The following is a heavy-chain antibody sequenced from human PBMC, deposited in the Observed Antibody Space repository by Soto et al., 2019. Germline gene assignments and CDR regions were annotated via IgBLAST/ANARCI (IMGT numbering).Heavy chain of an antibody. J-gene: IGHJ6*02. CDR1: ELIFSNSE. V-gene: IGHV3-48*03. CDR3: ASVTLRFSYGIDL. Sequence: GSLRLSCAASELIFSNSEMHWVRQAPGKGLEWLSYISRSGSVIYYADSVKGRFTISRDNAKNLLYLQMNSLRAEDTAVYFCASVTLRFSYGIDLWGQGTTVTVS. D-gene: IGHD3-3*01. CDR2: ISRSGSVI.